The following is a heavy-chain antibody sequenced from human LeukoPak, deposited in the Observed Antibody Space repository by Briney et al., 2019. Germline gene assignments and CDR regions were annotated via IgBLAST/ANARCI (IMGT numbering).Heavy chain of an antibody. CDR2: INQDGTDT. CDR1: GFTFSNYW. D-gene: IGHD2-2*02. J-gene: IGHJ4*02. Sequence: GGSLRLSCAASGFTFSNYWISWVRQAPGKGLEWVANINQDGTDTNYVDSVKGRFTISRDNAKNSVYLQMNSLRAEDTAVYYCAKDRLDCSSTSCYIGRRQLADYWGQGTLVTVSS. V-gene: IGHV3-7*01. CDR3: AKDRLDCSSTSCYIGRRQLADY.